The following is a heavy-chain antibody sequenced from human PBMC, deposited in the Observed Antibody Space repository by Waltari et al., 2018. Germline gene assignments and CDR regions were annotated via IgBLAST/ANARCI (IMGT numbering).Heavy chain of an antibody. V-gene: IGHV3-23*01. J-gene: IGHJ5*02. Sequence: EVQLLASGGGLVQPGGSLRISCAASGFTFSSWARGWVRQAPGKGLEWVSAISGSGDATYYADSVKGRFTMSRDNSNNRLYLQMNSLRAEDTAIYYCAKDKAAIVYWFDPWGQGTLVTVSA. CDR1: GFTFSSWA. D-gene: IGHD2-2*01. CDR2: ISGSGDAT. CDR3: AKDKAAIVYWFDP.